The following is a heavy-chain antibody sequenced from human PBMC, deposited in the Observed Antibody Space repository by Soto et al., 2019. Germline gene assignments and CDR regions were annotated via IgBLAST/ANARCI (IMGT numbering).Heavy chain of an antibody. D-gene: IGHD3-10*01. CDR3: ARRGYGSGNYYYYGMDV. CDR1: GFTFSSYA. V-gene: IGHV3-30-3*01. Sequence: QVQLVESGGGVVQPGRSLRLSCAASGFTFSSYAMHWVRQAPGKGLEWVAVISYDGSNKYYADSVKGRFTISRDNSKNTLYLQMNSLRAEDTAVYYCARRGYGSGNYYYYGMDVWGQGTTVTVSS. J-gene: IGHJ6*02. CDR2: ISYDGSNK.